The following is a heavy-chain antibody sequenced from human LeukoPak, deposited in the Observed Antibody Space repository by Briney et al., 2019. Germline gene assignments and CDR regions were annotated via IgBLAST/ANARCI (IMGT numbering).Heavy chain of an antibody. CDR2: ISSSSSTI. D-gene: IGHD1-26*01. CDR3: ARGRQNSGNYSDAFDI. CDR1: GFTFSSHS. J-gene: IGHJ3*02. Sequence: GGSLRLSCAASGFTFSSHSMNWVRQAPGKGLERVSYISSSSSTIYYADSVKGRFTISRDNAKNSLYLQMNSLRAEDTAVYYCARGRQNSGNYSDAFDIWGQGTVVTVSS. V-gene: IGHV3-48*01.